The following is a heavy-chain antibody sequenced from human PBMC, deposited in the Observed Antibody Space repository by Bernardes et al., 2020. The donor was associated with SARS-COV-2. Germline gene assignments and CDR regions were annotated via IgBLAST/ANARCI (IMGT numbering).Heavy chain of an antibody. CDR3: AKNVEGRLLWFGELPYYFDY. J-gene: IGHJ4*02. CDR1: GFTFSSYG. Sequence: GGSLRLSCTASGFTFSSYGMHWVRQAPGKGLEWVAVISYDGSNKYYADSVKGRFTISRDNSKNTLYLQMNSLRAEDTAVYYCAKNVEGRLLWFGELPYYFDYWGQGTLVTVSS. D-gene: IGHD3-10*01. V-gene: IGHV3-30*18. CDR2: ISYDGSNK.